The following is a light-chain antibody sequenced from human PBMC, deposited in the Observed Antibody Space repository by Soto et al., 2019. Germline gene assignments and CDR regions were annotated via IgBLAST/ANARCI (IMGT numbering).Light chain of an antibody. CDR2: DVS. CDR3: CSYAGSYTYV. V-gene: IGLV2-11*01. CDR1: SNDVGGYNY. J-gene: IGLJ1*01. Sequence: QSALTQPRSVSGSPGQSVTISCTGTSNDVGGYNYVSWYQQHPGKAPKLMIYDVSKWPSGVPDRFSGSKSGNTASLTISGLRAEDAADYYCCSYAGSYTYVFGSGTKVTVL.